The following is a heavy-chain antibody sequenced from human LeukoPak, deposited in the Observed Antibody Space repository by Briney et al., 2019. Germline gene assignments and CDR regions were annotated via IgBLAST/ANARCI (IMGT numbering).Heavy chain of an antibody. Sequence: SETLSLTCAVYGGSFSGYYWSWIRQPPGKGLEWIGEINHSGSTNYNPSLKSRVTISVDTSKNQFSLKLSSVTAADTAVYYCARSPPFTYYYDSSGSGYWGRGTLVTVSS. CDR3: ARSPPFTYYYDSSGSGY. CDR1: GGSFSGYY. CDR2: INHSGST. V-gene: IGHV4-34*01. D-gene: IGHD3-22*01. J-gene: IGHJ4*02.